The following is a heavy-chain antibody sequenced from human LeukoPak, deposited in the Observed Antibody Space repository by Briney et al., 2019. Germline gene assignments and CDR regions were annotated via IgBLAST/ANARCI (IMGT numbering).Heavy chain of an antibody. V-gene: IGHV1-18*01. Sequence: ASVKVSCKASGYTFNSYGISWVRQAPGQGLEWMGWISAYNGHTNYAQKFQGRVTMTTDTSTSTAYMDLRSLRSDDTAVYYCARGRHIVGATSPYFDYWGQGTLVTVSS. CDR3: ARGRHIVGATSPYFDY. D-gene: IGHD1-26*01. CDR1: GYTFNSYG. J-gene: IGHJ4*02. CDR2: ISAYNGHT.